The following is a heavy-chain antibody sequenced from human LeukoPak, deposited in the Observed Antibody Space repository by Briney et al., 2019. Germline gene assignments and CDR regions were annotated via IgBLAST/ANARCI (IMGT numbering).Heavy chain of an antibody. CDR3: AKDRAGTPWAD. J-gene: IGHJ4*02. V-gene: IGHV3-23*01. CDR1: GFTFSTYT. D-gene: IGHD1-1*01. CDR2: IDGRGVDI. Sequence: GGSLRLSCAASGFTFSTYTMTWVRQAPGKGLECVSTIDGRGVDIYYAGSVKGRFTISRDNSRNTIYLQMNSLRAEGTAFYYCAKDRAGTPWADWGQGTLVTVSS.